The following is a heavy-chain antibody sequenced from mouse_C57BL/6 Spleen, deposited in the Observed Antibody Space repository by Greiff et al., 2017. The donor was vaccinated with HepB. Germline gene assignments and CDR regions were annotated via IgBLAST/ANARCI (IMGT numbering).Heavy chain of an antibody. CDR1: GFNFKDYY. V-gene: IGHV14-1*01. CDR2: IDPEDGDP. CDR3: TTGWLGY. J-gene: IGHJ2*01. D-gene: IGHD1-1*02. Sequence: EVKLVESGAELVRPGASFRFSCTASGFNFKDYYMPWVKQSPDQGLEWIGRIDPEDGDPEYAPKFQGKATMTADTSSNTAYLQLSSLTSEDTAVYYCTTGWLGYWGQGTTLTVSS.